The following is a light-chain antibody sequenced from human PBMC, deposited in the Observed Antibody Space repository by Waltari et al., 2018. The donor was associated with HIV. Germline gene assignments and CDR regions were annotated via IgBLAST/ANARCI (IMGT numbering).Light chain of an antibody. Sequence: QSALTQPPSTSGIHGQRVTMSCYGSSPNVGRDNVYRYQQIPGTAPKFIIYNDYERPSGVPHLSAGSKSGTSTSLSISGLRSENAADYSWAAWDNILSGYVCRTRTKVTVL. J-gene: IGLJ1*01. V-gene: IGLV1-47*01. CDR1: SPNVGRDN. CDR2: NDY. CDR3: AAWDNILSGYV.